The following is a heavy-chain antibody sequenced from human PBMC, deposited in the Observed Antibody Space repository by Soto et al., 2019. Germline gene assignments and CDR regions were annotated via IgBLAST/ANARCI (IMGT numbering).Heavy chain of an antibody. V-gene: IGHV3-33*01. J-gene: IGHJ4*02. CDR2: IWYDDGSIT. Sequence: GGSLRLSCAASGFTFSNYGMHWVRQAPGKGLEWVALIWYDDGSITYYADSVKGRFTISRDNSKNTLYLQMNSLRAEDTAVYYCARDLSGPLDYWGQGTPVTVSS. CDR1: GFTFSNYG. D-gene: IGHD3-16*02. CDR3: ARDLSGPLDY.